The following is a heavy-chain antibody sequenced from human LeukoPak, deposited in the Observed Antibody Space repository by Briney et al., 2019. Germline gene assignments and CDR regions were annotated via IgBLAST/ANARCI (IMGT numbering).Heavy chain of an antibody. CDR1: GDSVSRKSAA. CDR2: TYYRSRSKWDS. J-gene: IGHJ6*02. CDR3: ARGRPFYYGMDV. Sequence: SQTLSLTCAISGDSVSRKSAAWNWIRQSPSRGLEWLGRTYYRSRSKWDSDYAVSMKSRITVNADTSKNQFSLQLTSVTPEDTAVYYCARGRPFYYGMDVWGQGTTVTXSS. V-gene: IGHV6-1*01.